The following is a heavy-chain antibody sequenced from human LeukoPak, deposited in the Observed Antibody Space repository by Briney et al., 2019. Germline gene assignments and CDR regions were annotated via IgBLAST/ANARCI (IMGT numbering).Heavy chain of an antibody. CDR3: AKDHYYGSGSYSRWVYFDY. V-gene: IGHV3-43*01. CDR1: GFTFDDYT. CDR2: ISCDGGST. Sequence: GGSLRLSCAASGFTFDDYTMHWVRQAPGKGLEWVSLISCDGGSTYYADSVKGRFTISRDNSKNALYLQMNSLRTEDTALYFCAKDHYYGSGSYSRWVYFDYWGQGTLVTVSS. J-gene: IGHJ4*02. D-gene: IGHD3-10*01.